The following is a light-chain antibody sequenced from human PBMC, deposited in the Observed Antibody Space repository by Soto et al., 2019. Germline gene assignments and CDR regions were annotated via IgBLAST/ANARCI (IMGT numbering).Light chain of an antibody. Sequence: EIVLTQSPGTLSLSPGERATLSFRASQSVSSNLAWYQQKPGQAPRLLIYDASSRATGIPDRFSGRGSGTEFTLTISSLQPEDFATYYCLRHDLYPWTFGQGTKVDIK. CDR3: LRHDLYPWT. V-gene: IGKV3D-15*01. CDR1: QSVSSN. CDR2: DAS. J-gene: IGKJ1*01.